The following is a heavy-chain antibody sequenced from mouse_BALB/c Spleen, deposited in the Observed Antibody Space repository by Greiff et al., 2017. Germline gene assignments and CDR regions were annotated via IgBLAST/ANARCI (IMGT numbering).Heavy chain of an antibody. V-gene: IGHV1-9*01. CDR3: ARHVDYDGRAWFAY. CDR2: ILPGSGST. Sequence: VQLQQSGAELMKPGASVKISCKATGYTFSSYWLEWVKQRPGHGLEWIGEILPGSGSTNYNEKFKGKATFTADTSSNTAYMQLSSLTSEDSAVYYCARHVDYDGRAWFAYWGQGTLVTVSA. CDR1: GYTFSSYW. D-gene: IGHD2-4*01. J-gene: IGHJ3*01.